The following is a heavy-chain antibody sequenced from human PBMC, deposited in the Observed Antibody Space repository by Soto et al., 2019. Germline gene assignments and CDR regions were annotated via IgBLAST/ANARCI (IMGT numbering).Heavy chain of an antibody. J-gene: IGHJ6*03. CDR2: ISGSGGTT. D-gene: IGHD2-2*01. Sequence: GGSLSLSCSASGFPFSNYALTWVRQATGKRLKRVSGISGSGGTTFYAGSVKGRFPISRDNSKNTLYLQMNSLRAEDTAVYYCALRYCSRTTCPPLNSYFYMDVWGKGTTVTVSS. V-gene: IGHV3-23*01. CDR1: GFPFSNYA. CDR3: ALRYCSRTTCPPLNSYFYMDV.